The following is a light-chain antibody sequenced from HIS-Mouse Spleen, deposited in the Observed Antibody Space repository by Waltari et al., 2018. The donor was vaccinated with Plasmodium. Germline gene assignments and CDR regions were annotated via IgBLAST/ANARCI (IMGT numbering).Light chain of an antibody. CDR3: QAWDSSTVV. J-gene: IGLJ2*01. V-gene: IGLV3-1*01. CDR1: TLGDKY. CDR2: QDS. Sequence: SYELTQPPSVSVSPGQTASITCSGDTLGDKYACWYHQQPGQSPVLVIYQDSKRPSGIPERFSGSNSGNTATLTISGTQAMDEADYYCQAWDSSTVVFGGGTKLTVL.